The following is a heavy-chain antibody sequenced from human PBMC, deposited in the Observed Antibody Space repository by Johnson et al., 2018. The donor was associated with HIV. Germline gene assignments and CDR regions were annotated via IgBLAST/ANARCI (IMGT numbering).Heavy chain of an antibody. D-gene: IGHD3-22*01. J-gene: IGHJ3*02. CDR2: VHWNGGDT. CDR1: GFNFENYG. Sequence: VQLVESGGGVVRPGGSLRLSCAASGFNFENYGMTWIRQAPEKGLEWVSGVHWNGGDTGYADSVMGRFTISRDTSKNTLYLQMNSLRAEDTAVYYCARVGAGITMTMGWGDAFDIWGQGTMVTVSS. CDR3: ARVGAGITMTMGWGDAFDI. V-gene: IGHV3-20*04.